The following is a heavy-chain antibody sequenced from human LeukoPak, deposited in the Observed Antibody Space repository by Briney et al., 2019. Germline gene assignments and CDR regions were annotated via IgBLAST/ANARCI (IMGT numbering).Heavy chain of an antibody. CDR3: ARDPANYDILTGYYSPYYFDY. D-gene: IGHD3-9*01. V-gene: IGHV3-48*03. CDR1: GFTFSSYE. Sequence: GGSLRLSCAASGFTFSSYEMNWVRQAPGKGLEWVSYISSSGSTIYYADSVKGRFTISRDNAKNSLYLQMNSLRAEGTAVYYCARDPANYDILTGYYSPYYFDYWGQGTLVTVSS. CDR2: ISSSGSTI. J-gene: IGHJ4*02.